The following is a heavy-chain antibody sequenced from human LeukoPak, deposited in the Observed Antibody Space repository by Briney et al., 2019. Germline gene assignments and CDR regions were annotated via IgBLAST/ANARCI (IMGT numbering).Heavy chain of an antibody. D-gene: IGHD3-22*01. J-gene: IGHJ4*02. V-gene: IGHV1-46*01. CDR2: INPSGGST. CDR3: ARDLLGSPSSYSSGAWDY. Sequence: ASVKVSCKASGYTFTSYYMHWVRQAPGQGLEWMGIINPSGGSTSYAQNFQGRVTITADESTSTAYMESSSLRAEDTAVYYCARDLLGSPSSYSSGAWDYWGQGTLVTVSS. CDR1: GYTFTSYY.